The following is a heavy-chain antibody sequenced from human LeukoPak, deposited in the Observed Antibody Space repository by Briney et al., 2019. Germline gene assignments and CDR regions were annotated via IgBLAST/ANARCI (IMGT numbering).Heavy chain of an antibody. CDR2: IYPGDSDT. D-gene: IGHD1-26*01. J-gene: IGHJ4*02. V-gene: IGHV5-51*01. CDR1: GYSFTSYW. CDR3: APPHVSGSYPKPKQYYFDY. Sequence: GESLKISCKGSGYSFTSYWIGWVRQMPGKGLEWMGIIYPGDSDTRYSPSFQGQVTISADKSISTAYLQWSSLPASDTAMYYCAPPHVSGSYPKPKQYYFDYGGQEPLVTAPS.